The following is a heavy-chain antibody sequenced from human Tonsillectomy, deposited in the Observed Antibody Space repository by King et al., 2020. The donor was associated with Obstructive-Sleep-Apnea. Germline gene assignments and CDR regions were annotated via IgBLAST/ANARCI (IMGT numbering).Heavy chain of an antibody. CDR2: INHSGST. CDR1: GGSFSGYY. D-gene: IGHD4-17*01. J-gene: IGHJ5*02. CDR3: ARYVTVFSWFAP. V-gene: IGHV4-34*01. Sequence: VQLQQWGAGLLKPSETLSLTCAVYGGSFSGYYWDWIRQPPGKGLEWIGEINHSGSTNYNPSLKSRVTISVDTSKNQFSLKLSSVTAADTAVYYCARYVTVFSWFAPWGKGTLVTVPS.